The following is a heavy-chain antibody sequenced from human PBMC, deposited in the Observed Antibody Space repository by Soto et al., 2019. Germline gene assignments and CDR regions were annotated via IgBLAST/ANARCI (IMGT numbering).Heavy chain of an antibody. V-gene: IGHV3-23*01. J-gene: IGHJ6*02. CDR1: GFTFSSSW. D-gene: IGHD6-19*01. Sequence: GGSLRLSCAASGFTFSSSWMHWVRQAPGKGLVWVSGISGNGSSTNYADSVKGRFTISRDNSKNTLYLQMNSLRAEDTAVYYCAKDQASSGWYDYYYYYGMDVWGQGTTVTVSS. CDR3: AKDQASSGWYDYYYYYGMDV. CDR2: ISGNGSST.